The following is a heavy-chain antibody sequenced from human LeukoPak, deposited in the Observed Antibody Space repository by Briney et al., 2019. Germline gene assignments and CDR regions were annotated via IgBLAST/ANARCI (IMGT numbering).Heavy chain of an antibody. CDR2: ISSNSDNT. CDR3: ARDWGSIKVITDY. Sequence: VASVKVSCKASGYTFTDYYMHWVRQAPGQGLEWMGWISSNSDNTNYAQKLQGRVTMTTDTSTSTAYMELRSLRSDDTAVYYCARDWGSIKVITDYWGQGTLVTVSS. D-gene: IGHD3-16*01. V-gene: IGHV1-18*04. J-gene: IGHJ4*02. CDR1: GYTFTDYY.